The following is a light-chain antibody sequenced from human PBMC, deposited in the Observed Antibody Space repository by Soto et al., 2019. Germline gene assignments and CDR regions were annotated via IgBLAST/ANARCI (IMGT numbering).Light chain of an antibody. Sequence: IQMTQSPSSLSASVEDRVIITCRASQSISNHLNWYQQKPGKAPKLLIYDASTLESGVPSRFSGTGSGTEFTFSISSLQPEDFATYYCQQSYSTPLTFGPGTKVDIK. CDR2: DAS. CDR1: QSISNH. J-gene: IGKJ3*01. CDR3: QQSYSTPLT. V-gene: IGKV1-39*01.